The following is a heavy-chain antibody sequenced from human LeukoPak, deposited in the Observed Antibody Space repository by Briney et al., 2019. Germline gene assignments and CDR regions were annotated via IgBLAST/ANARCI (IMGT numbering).Heavy chain of an antibody. J-gene: IGHJ5*02. CDR2: INPNSGGT. V-gene: IGHV1-2*02. CDR3: ARSITMVRGVLKYWFDP. Sequence: ASVKVSCKASGYTFTGYYMHWVRQAPGQGLEWMGWINPNSGGTNYAQKFQGRVTMTRDTSISTAYMELSRLRSDDTAVYYCARSITMVRGVLKYWFDPWGQGTLVTVSS. D-gene: IGHD3-10*01. CDR1: GYTFTGYY.